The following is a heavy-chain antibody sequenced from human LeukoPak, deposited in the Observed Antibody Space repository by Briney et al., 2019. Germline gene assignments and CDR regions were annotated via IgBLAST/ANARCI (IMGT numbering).Heavy chain of an antibody. V-gene: IGHV3-30*03. Sequence: GGSLRLSCAASGFTFSSYGMHWVRQAPGKGLEWVAVISYDGSNKYYADSVKGRFTISRDNSKNTLYLQMNSPRAEDTAVYYCATGLWFGEFPNRFDYWGQGTLVTVSS. D-gene: IGHD3-10*01. J-gene: IGHJ4*02. CDR1: GFTFSSYG. CDR3: ATGLWFGEFPNRFDY. CDR2: ISYDGSNK.